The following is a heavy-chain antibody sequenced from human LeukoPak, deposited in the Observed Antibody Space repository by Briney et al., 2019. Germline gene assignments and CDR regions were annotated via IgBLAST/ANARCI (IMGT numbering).Heavy chain of an antibody. D-gene: IGHD3-3*01. CDR2: IYYSGST. CDR3: ARQTQYDFWSGSDDAFDI. J-gene: IGHJ3*02. Sequence: SETLSLTCTASGGSISSYSWSWIRQPPGKGLEWIGYIYYSGSTNYNPSLKSRVTISVDTSKNQFSLKLRSVTAADTAVYYCARQTQYDFWSGSDDAFDIWGQGTMVNVSS. CDR1: GGSISSYS. V-gene: IGHV4-59*08.